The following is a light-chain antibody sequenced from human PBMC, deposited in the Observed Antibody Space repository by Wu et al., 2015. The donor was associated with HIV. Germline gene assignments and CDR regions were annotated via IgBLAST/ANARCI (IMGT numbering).Light chain of an antibody. V-gene: IGKV3-20*01. CDR1: QSVDSN. J-gene: IGKJ2*02. CDR3: QQYGSSPPRGT. CDR2: GAS. Sequence: VVMTQSPATLSVSPGERVTLSCRASQSVDSNLAWYQQKPGQAPRLLIYGASTRATGIPDRFSGSGSGTDFTLTINRPETEDFAVYYCQQYGSSPPRGTFGQGTKLEIK.